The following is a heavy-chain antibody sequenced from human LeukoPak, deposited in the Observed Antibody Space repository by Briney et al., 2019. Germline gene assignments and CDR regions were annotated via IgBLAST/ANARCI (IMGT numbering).Heavy chain of an antibody. Sequence: SQTLSLTCAISGDSVSSNSAAWNWIRQSPSRGLEWLGRTYYRSKWYNDYAVSVKSRITINPDTSKNQFSLQLNSVTPEDTAVYYCARDLCMTMVRGILNYCDYWCQGTLVTVSS. CDR1: GDSVSSNSAA. CDR2: TYYRSKWYN. CDR3: ARDLCMTMVRGILNYCDY. V-gene: IGHV6-1*01. D-gene: IGHD3-10*01. J-gene: IGHJ4*02.